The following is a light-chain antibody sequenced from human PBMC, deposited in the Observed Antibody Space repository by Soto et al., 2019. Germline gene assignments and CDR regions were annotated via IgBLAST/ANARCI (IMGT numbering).Light chain of an antibody. V-gene: IGKV1-27*01. CDR1: QGISNH. CDR2: AAS. J-gene: IGKJ1*01. CDR3: QKYNSARGT. Sequence: DIQMTQSPSSLSASVGDRVTITCRASQGISNHLAWYQQKPGKVPKLLIYAASTLQSGVPSRFSGRGSGTDFSLTISSRRPEDVATDYCQKYNSARGTFGQGTKVEIK.